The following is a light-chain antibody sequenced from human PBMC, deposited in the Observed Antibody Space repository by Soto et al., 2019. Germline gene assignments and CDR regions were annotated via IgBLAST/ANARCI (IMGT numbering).Light chain of an antibody. CDR1: QDISSY. Sequence: SQLTQSPSSLSASVGDRVTITCRASQDISSYLAWYQQEPGKAPKLLIDAASTLQSGVPSRFSGSGSGTDFTLTISRLEPEDFAVYYCQPYGSSPWPFGPRTQV. CDR3: QPYGSSPWP. V-gene: IGKV1-9*01. CDR2: AAS. J-gene: IGKJ1*01.